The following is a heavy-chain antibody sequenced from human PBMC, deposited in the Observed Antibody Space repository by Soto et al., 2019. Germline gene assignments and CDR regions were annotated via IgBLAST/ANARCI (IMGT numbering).Heavy chain of an antibody. V-gene: IGHV4-61*01. D-gene: IGHD4-4*01. J-gene: IGHJ5*02. CDR1: GGSVSSGSYY. Sequence: QVQLQESGPGLVKPSETLSLTCTVSGGSVSSGSYYWSWIRQPPGKGLEWIGYIYYSGSTNYNPSLKSRVTISVDTSKNQFSLKLSSVTAADTAVYYCARRTTVTTWYVWFDPWGQGTLVTVSS. CDR3: ARRTTVTTWYVWFDP. CDR2: IYYSGST.